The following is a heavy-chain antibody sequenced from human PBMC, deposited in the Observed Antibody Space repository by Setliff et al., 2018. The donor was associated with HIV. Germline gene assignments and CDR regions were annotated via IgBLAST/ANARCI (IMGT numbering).Heavy chain of an antibody. Sequence: GGSLRLSCAASGFTFSGYYMSWIRQAPGKGLEWVSYISSSGSTIYYADSVKGRFTISRDNAKNSLYLQMNSLRAEDTAVYYCARGARLQYFDWPSYAMDVWGQGTTVTVSS. CDR1: GFTFSGYY. D-gene: IGHD3-9*01. CDR2: ISSSGSTI. J-gene: IGHJ6*02. V-gene: IGHV3-11*04. CDR3: ARGARLQYFDWPSYAMDV.